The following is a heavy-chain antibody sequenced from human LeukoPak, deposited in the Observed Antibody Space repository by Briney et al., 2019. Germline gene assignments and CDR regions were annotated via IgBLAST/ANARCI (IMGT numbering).Heavy chain of an antibody. CDR2: VSAYNGNT. CDR3: ARDSRLDNWFDP. J-gene: IGHJ5*02. Sequence: ASVKVSCKASGYNFTSYGISWVRQAPGQGLEWMGWVSAYNGNTNYAQKLQGRVTMTTDTSTSTAYMELRSLRSDDTAVYYCARDSRLDNWFDPWGQGTLVTVSS. V-gene: IGHV1-18*01. CDR1: GYNFTSYG.